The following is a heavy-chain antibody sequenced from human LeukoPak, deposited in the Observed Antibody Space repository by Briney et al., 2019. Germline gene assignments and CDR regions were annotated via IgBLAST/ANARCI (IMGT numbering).Heavy chain of an antibody. V-gene: IGHV4-30-4*01. CDR2: IYYSGIT. CDR3: ARSASGYRAFEH. CDR1: GGSISSDDYY. J-gene: IGHJ4*02. Sequence: SETLSLTCTVSGGSISSDDYYWSWIRQPPGKGLEWIGYIYYSGITYYNPSLKSRVTISVDTSKNQFSLRLSSVTAADTAVYFCARSASGYRAFEHWDQGTLITVSS. D-gene: IGHD6-25*01.